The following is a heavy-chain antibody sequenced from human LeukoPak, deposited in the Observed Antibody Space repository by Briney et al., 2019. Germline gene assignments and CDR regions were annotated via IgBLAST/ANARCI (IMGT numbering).Heavy chain of an antibody. D-gene: IGHD3-3*01. CDR1: GFTFSSYA. J-gene: IGHJ6*02. V-gene: IGHV3-30-3*01. CDR2: ISYDGSNK. CDR3: ARDRLEGTDYDFWSGYYHYYSMDV. Sequence: PGGSLRLSCAASGFTFSSYAMHWVRQAPGKGLEWVAVISYDGSNKYYADSVKGRFTISRDNSKNTLYLQMNSLRAEDTAVYYCARDRLEGTDYDFWSGYYHYYSMDVWGQGTTVTVSS.